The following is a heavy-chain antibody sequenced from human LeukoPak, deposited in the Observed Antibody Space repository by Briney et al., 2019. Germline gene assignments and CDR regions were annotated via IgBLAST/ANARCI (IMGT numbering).Heavy chain of an antibody. J-gene: IGHJ4*02. V-gene: IGHV5-51*01. CDR2: IYPGDSDT. CDR3: ARVEMATKPTYYFDY. D-gene: IGHD5-24*01. Sequence: GESLKISCKASGYRFTNYWIGWVRQMPGKALEWMAIIYPGDSDTRYNPSFRGQVTISADKSITTAYLQWSSLKASETAMYYCARVEMATKPTYYFDYWGQGTLVTVSS. CDR1: GYRFTNYW.